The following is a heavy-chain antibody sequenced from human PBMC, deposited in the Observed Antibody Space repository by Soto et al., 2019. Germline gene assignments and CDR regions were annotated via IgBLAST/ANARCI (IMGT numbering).Heavy chain of an antibody. V-gene: IGHV3-66*01. CDR1: GFTVSSNY. Sequence: GGSLRLSCAASGFTVSSNYMSWVRQAPGKGLEWVSVIYSGGSTYYADSVKGRFTISRDNSKNTLYLQMNSLRAEDTAVYYCARATYSSSSSYYYYYMDVWGKGTTVTVSS. CDR3: ARATYSSSSSYYYYYMDV. J-gene: IGHJ6*03. D-gene: IGHD6-6*01. CDR2: IYSGGST.